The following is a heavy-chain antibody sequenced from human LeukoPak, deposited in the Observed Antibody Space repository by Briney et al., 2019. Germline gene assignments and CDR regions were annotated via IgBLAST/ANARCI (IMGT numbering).Heavy chain of an antibody. CDR2: TYYRSTWYN. CDR3: ARRLTQYDCFDP. Sequence: SQTLSLTCAISGASVSSNSVTWNWIRQSPSRGLEWLGRTYYRSTWYNDYAVSVRGRITVNPDTSKNQFSLHPNSVTPEDTAVYYCARRLTQYDCFDPWGQGILVTVSS. CDR1: GASVSSNSVT. J-gene: IGHJ5*02. V-gene: IGHV6-1*01. D-gene: IGHD2-2*01.